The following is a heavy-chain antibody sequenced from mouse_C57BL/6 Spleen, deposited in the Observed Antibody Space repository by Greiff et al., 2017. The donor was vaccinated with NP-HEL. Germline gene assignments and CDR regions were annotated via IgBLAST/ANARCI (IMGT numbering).Heavy chain of an antibody. CDR2: IWRGGST. CDR3: AKNDDDGYSWFAY. Sequence: QVQLKESGPGLVQPSQSLSITCTVSGFSLTSYGVHWVRQSPGKGLAWLGVIWRGGSTDYNAAFMSRLSITKDNSKSQVFFKMNSLQADDTAIYYCAKNDDDGYSWFAYWGQGTLVTVSA. D-gene: IGHD2-3*01. V-gene: IGHV2-5*01. J-gene: IGHJ3*01. CDR1: GFSLTSYG.